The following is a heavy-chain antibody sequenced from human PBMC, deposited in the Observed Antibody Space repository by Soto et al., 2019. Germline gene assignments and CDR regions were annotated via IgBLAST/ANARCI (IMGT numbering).Heavy chain of an antibody. Sequence: ASVKVSCKASGYTFTSYDSNGVRQAAGRGREWMGWMNPNSGNTGYAQKFQGRVTMTRNASISTAYMELSSLRSEDTAVYYCATVYYYDSSGYPADGFDIWGQGTMVTFSS. CDR1: GYTFTSYD. CDR3: ATVYYYDSSGYPADGFDI. D-gene: IGHD3-22*01. J-gene: IGHJ3*02. CDR2: MNPNSGNT. V-gene: IGHV1-8*01.